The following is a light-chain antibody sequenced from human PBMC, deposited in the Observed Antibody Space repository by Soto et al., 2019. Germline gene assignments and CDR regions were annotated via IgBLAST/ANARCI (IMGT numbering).Light chain of an antibody. CDR1: ESVSTW. CDR3: QHYKSYPLT. Sequence: DIQMTQSPSTLSASVGDRVPITCRASESVSTWLAWYQQKPGKAPKLLIYDASRLESGVPSRFSGTGSGTQFTLTISSLQPDDFATYYCQHYKSYPLTFGHGTRVEIK. CDR2: DAS. J-gene: IGKJ1*01. V-gene: IGKV1-5*01.